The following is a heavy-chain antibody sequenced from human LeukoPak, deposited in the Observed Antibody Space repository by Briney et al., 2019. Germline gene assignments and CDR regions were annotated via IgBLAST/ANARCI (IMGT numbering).Heavy chain of an antibody. CDR2: ISGSGGST. J-gene: IGHJ4*02. V-gene: IGHV3-23*01. CDR1: GFTFSSYA. D-gene: IGHD7-27*01. Sequence: PGGSLRLSCAASGFTFSSYAMSWVRQAPGKGLEWVSAISGSGGSTYYADSVKGRFTISRDSSKNTLYLQMNSLRAEDTAVYYCAKDSRSGDRADYWGQGTLVTVSS. CDR3: AKDSRSGDRADY.